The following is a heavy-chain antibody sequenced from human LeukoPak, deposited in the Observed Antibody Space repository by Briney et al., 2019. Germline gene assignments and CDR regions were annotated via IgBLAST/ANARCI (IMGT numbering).Heavy chain of an antibody. J-gene: IGHJ3*02. CDR1: GYSFTSYW. D-gene: IGHD7-27*01. CDR2: IYPGDSDT. Sequence: GESLKISCKGSGYSFTSYWIGWVRQMPGKGLRWRGFIYPGDSDTRYSPSFQGQVTISADKSISTAYLQWSSLKASDTAMYYCARRGPNWGSRAFDIWGQGTMVTVSS. CDR3: ARRGPNWGSRAFDI. V-gene: IGHV5-51*01.